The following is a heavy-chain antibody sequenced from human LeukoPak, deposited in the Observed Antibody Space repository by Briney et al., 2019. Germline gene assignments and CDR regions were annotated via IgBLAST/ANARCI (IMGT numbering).Heavy chain of an antibody. CDR3: ASRAWIQLWLRY. CDR1: GGSFSGYY. J-gene: IGHJ4*02. D-gene: IGHD5-18*01. V-gene: IGHV4-34*01. Sequence: SETLSPTCAVYGGSFSGYYWSWIRQPPGKGLEWIGEINHSGSTNYNPSLKSRVTISVDTSKNQFSLKLSSVTAADTAVYYCASRAWIQLWLRYWGQGTLVTVSS. CDR2: INHSGST.